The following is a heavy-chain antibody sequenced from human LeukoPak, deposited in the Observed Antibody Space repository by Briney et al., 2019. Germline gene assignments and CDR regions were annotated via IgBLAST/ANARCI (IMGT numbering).Heavy chain of an antibody. CDR1: GGSISSGGYY. D-gene: IGHD5-18*01. CDR3: ARRSYGTVVDY. Sequence: PSQTLSLTCTVSGGSISSGGYYWSWIRQHPGKGLEWIGYIYYSGSTYYNPSLKSRVTISVDTSKNQFSLKLSSVTAADTAVYYCARRSYGTVVDYWGQGTLVTVSS. CDR2: IYYSGST. J-gene: IGHJ4*02. V-gene: IGHV4-31*03.